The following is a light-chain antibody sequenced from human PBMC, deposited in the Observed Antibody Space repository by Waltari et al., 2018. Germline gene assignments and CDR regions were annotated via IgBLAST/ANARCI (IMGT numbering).Light chain of an antibody. CDR3: SSYEGTNTVL. V-gene: IGLV2-8*01. CDR1: TPTGYTY. Sequence: QSALTQPPSASGSPGQSVTISCTRITPTGYTYVSWYQHHPGKAPKLIIYEVNRRPSGVPDRFSGSESGNTASLTVSGLQSEDEADYYCSSYEGTNTVLFGGGTKLTVL. CDR2: EVN. J-gene: IGLJ2*01.